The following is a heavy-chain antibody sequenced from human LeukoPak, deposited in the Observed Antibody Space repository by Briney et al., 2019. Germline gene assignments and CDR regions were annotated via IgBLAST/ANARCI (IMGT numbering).Heavy chain of an antibody. V-gene: IGHV1-2*04. CDR1: GYTFTGYY. CDR3: ARGQYCSSTSCYALNGGFDP. Sequence: ASVKVSCKASGYTFTGYYMHWVRQAPGQGLEWMGWINPNSGGTNYAQKFQGWVTMTRDTSISTAYMELSRLRSDDTAVYYCARGQYCSSTSCYALNGGFDPWGQGTLVTVSS. J-gene: IGHJ5*02. D-gene: IGHD2-2*01. CDR2: INPNSGGT.